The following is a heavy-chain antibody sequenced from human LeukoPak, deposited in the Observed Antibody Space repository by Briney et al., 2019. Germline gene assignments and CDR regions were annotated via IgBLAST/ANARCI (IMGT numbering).Heavy chain of an antibody. CDR1: GFTFSTYS. V-gene: IGHV3-48*02. Sequence: GGSLRLSCATSGFTFSTYSMNWVREAPGKGLEWVSYISSGSNTIYYADSVKGRFTISRDNAKNSLYLQMSSLRDEDTAVYYCAQRGWDYWGQGTLVIVSS. D-gene: IGHD6-19*01. J-gene: IGHJ4*02. CDR3: AQRGWDY. CDR2: ISSGSNTI.